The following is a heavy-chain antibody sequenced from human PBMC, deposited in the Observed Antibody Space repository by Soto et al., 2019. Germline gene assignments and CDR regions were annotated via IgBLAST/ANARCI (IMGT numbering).Heavy chain of an antibody. D-gene: IGHD4-4*01. J-gene: IGHJ5*02. Sequence: QVQLVQSGAEVKKPGASVKVSCKASGYTFTSYYMRWVRQAPGQGLEWMGIINPSGGSTSYAQKFQGRVTMTRDTSTSTVYMELSSLRSEDTAVYYCARVGTYSNSPYNWFDPWGQGTLVTVSS. CDR1: GYTFTSYY. CDR2: INPSGGST. CDR3: ARVGTYSNSPYNWFDP. V-gene: IGHV1-46*01.